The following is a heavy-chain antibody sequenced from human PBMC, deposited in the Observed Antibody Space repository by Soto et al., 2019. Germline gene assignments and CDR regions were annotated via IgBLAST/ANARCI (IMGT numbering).Heavy chain of an antibody. D-gene: IGHD6-6*01. CDR1: GGSISSGDYY. J-gene: IGHJ5*02. CDR3: ARERPDGARLDP. CDR2: IYYSGST. V-gene: IGHV4-30-4*01. Sequence: QVQLQESGPGLVKPSQTLSLTCTVSGGSISSGDYYWSWIRQPPGKGLEWIGYIYYSGSTYYNPSREGRVTLSVDTSKNRFSLKLSSVTAADTAVYYCARERPDGARLDPWGQGTLVTASS.